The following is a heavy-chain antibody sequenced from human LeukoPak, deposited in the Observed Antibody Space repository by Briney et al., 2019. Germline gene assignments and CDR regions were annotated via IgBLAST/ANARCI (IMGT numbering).Heavy chain of an antibody. J-gene: IGHJ4*02. CDR3: ARASYYDSSGPDY. V-gene: IGHV4-39*07. Sequence: PSETLSLTCTVSGGSIISNSYSWGWIRQPPGKGLEWIGSMYYSGNTYYNPSLKSRVTISVDTSKNQFSLKLSSVTAADTAVYYCARASYYDSSGPDYWGQGTLVTVSS. CDR2: MYYSGNT. CDR1: GGSIISNSYS. D-gene: IGHD3-22*01.